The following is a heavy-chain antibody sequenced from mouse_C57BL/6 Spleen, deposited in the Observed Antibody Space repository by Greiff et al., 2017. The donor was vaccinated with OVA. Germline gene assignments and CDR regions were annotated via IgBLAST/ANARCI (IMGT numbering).Heavy chain of an antibody. Sequence: EVQLQQSGPELVKPGASVKISCKASGYSFTGYYMNWVKQSPEKSLEWIGEINPSTGGTTYNQKFKAKATLTVDKSSSTAYMQLKSLTSEGSAVYYCLFDSSAYYYAMDYWGQGTSVTVSS. J-gene: IGHJ4*01. D-gene: IGHD1-1*01. V-gene: IGHV1-42*01. CDR1: GYSFTGYY. CDR2: INPSTGGT. CDR3: LFDSSAYYYAMDY.